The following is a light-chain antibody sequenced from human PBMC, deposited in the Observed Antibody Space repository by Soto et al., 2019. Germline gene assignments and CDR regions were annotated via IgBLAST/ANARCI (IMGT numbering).Light chain of an antibody. CDR3: QQYNNWVT. V-gene: IGKV3-15*01. Sequence: EIVMTQSPATLSVSPGERATLSCRASQSVSSNLVWYQQKPGQAPWLLIYGASTRATGIPARFSGSGSGTEFTLTINSLQSEDFAVYYCQQYNNWVTFGGGTKVEI. CDR2: GAS. J-gene: IGKJ4*01. CDR1: QSVSSN.